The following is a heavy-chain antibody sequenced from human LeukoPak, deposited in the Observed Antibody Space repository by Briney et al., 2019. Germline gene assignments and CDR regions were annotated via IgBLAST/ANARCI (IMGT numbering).Heavy chain of an antibody. D-gene: IGHD3-22*01. CDR3: AGEGHYYDSSGYYYGGEDY. Sequence: SETLSLTCTVDGGSLSSYYWSWIRQPAGKGLEWIGRIYTRGSTNYNPSLKSRVTMSVDTSKNQFSLKLSSVTAADTAVYYCAGEGHYYDSSGYYYGGEDYWGQGTLVTVSS. CDR1: GGSLSSYY. V-gene: IGHV4-4*07. CDR2: IYTRGST. J-gene: IGHJ4*02.